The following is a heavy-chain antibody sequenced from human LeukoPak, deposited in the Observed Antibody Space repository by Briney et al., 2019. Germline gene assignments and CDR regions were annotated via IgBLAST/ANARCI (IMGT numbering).Heavy chain of an antibody. J-gene: IGHJ4*02. CDR1: GGTFSSYA. D-gene: IGHD3-10*01. CDR2: IIPILGIA. V-gene: IGHV1-69*04. CDR3: ATVGEGRGYFDY. Sequence: SVKVSCKASGGTFSSYAISWVRQAPGQGLEWMGRIIPILGIANYAQKFQGRVTITADKSTSTAYMELSSLRSEDTAVYYCATVGEGRGYFDYRGQGTLVTVSS.